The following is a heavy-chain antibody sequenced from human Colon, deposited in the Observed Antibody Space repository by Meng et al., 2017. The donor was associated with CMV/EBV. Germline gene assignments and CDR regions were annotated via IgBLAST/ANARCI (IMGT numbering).Heavy chain of an antibody. CDR3: TTRGGDFWSGYTFDY. CDR1: GFTFSGSA. D-gene: IGHD3-3*01. CDR2: IRGKANSYAT. J-gene: IGHJ4*02. Sequence: GESLKISCAASGFTFSGSAMHWVRQASGKGLEWVGRIRGKANSYATAYAASVKGRFTISRDDSKNTAYLQMNSLKTEDTAVYYCTTRGGDFWSGYTFDYWGQGTLVTVSS. V-gene: IGHV3-73*01.